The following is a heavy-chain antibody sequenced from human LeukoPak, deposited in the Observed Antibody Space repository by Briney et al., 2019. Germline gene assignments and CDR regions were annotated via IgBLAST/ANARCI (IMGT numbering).Heavy chain of an antibody. CDR1: GGSISSSSYY. CDR2: IYYSGST. J-gene: IGHJ3*02. CDR3: ARRLSEYYDILTHPFAFDI. V-gene: IGHV4-39*01. D-gene: IGHD3-9*01. Sequence: SETLSLTCTVSGGSISSSSYYWGWIRQPPGKGLEWIGSIYYSGSTYYNPSLKSRVTISVDTSKNQFSLKLSSVTAADTAVYYCARRLSEYYDILTHPFAFDIWGQGTMVTGSS.